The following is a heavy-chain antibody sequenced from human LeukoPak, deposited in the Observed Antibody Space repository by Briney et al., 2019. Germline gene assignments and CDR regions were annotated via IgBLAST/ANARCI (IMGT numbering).Heavy chain of an antibody. CDR3: CSGQQVATDAFDI. CDR2: ISYTGST. D-gene: IGHD3-10*02. CDR1: GGSISGYD. Sequence: SETLSLTCTVSGGSISGYDWGWIRQPPGKRLGWIGFISYTGSTNYNPSLKSRVTISVDTSKNQFSLKLSSVTAADTAVYYCCSGQQVATDAFDIWGQGTMVTVSS. V-gene: IGHV4-59*03. J-gene: IGHJ3*02.